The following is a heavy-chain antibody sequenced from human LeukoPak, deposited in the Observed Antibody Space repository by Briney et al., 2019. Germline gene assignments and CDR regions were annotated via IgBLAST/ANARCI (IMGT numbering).Heavy chain of an antibody. CDR3: AKDIVVVPAASGCDY. D-gene: IGHD2-2*01. CDR1: GFTFSSYA. J-gene: IGHJ4*02. V-gene: IGHV3-23*01. CDR2: ISGSGGST. Sequence: GGSLRLSCAASGFTFSSYAMSWVRQAPGKGLEWVSAISGSGGSTYYADSVKGRFTISRDNSKNTLYLQMNSLRAEDTAVYYCAKDIVVVPAASGCDYWGQGTLATVSS.